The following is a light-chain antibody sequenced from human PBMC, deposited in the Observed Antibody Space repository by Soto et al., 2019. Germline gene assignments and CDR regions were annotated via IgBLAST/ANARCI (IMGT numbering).Light chain of an antibody. V-gene: IGLV2-8*01. J-gene: IGLJ1*01. CDR1: SSDVGAFNF. CDR3: SPKAGNSFYV. Sequence: QSALTQPPSASGSPGQSVTISCTGTSSDVGAFNFVSWYQQHPGKAPKLLIYQVTKRPSGVPDRFSASKSGNTASLTVSGLQAEDEADYYCSPKAGNSFYVFGTGTKVTVL. CDR2: QVT.